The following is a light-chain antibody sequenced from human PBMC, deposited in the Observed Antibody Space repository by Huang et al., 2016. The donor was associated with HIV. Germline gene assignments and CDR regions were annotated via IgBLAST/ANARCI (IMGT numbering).Light chain of an antibody. CDR2: SAS. CDR3: QQYYVYPWT. CDR1: QDVSDY. V-gene: IGKV1-8*01. Sequence: AIRITQSPSSLSASTGDRVTITWRTSQDVSDYLAWYQQKPGRAPNLVMYSASTLQGGVPSRFSGNGSATDFSLTINCLQSEDFATYYCQQYYVYPWTFGQGTKVEI. J-gene: IGKJ1*01.